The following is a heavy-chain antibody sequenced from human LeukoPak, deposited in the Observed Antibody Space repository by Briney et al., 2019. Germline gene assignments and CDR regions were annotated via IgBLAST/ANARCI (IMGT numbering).Heavy chain of an antibody. V-gene: IGHV1-8*01. CDR2: MNPNSGNT. D-gene: IGHD3-10*01. Sequence: ASVKVSRKASGYTFTSYDINWVRQATGQGLEWMGWMNPNSGNTGYAQKFQGRVIMTRNTSISTAYMELSSLRPEDTAVYYCARFGASGSYYEFGYWGQGTLVTVSS. CDR3: ARFGASGSYYEFGY. J-gene: IGHJ4*02. CDR1: GYTFTSYD.